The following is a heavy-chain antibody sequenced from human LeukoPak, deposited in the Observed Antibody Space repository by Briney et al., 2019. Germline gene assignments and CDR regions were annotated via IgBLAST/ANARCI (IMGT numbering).Heavy chain of an antibody. CDR1: GYIFTSYY. Sequence: ASVKVSCKASGYIFTSYYMHWVRQAPGQGLEWMGIINPSGGSTSYAQKFQGRVTMTRDMSTSTVYMALSSLRSEDTAVYYCARPRSSWYLTSDFDYWGQGTLVTVSS. CDR3: ARPRSSWYLTSDFDY. J-gene: IGHJ4*02. V-gene: IGHV1-46*01. D-gene: IGHD6-13*01. CDR2: INPSGGST.